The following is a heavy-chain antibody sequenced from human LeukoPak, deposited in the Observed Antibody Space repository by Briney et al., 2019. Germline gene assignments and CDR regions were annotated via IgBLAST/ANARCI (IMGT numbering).Heavy chain of an antibody. D-gene: IGHD5-18*01. CDR2: ISGGGGST. CDR3: AKDLSNSHRYYFDY. V-gene: IGHV3-23*01. Sequence: GGSLRLPCAASGFGFSNYAMNWVRQAPGKGLEWVSSISGGGGSTYYADSVKGRFTISRDNSRNTLSLQMNSLRVEDTAVYYCAKDLSNSHRYYFDYWGQGTLVTVSS. J-gene: IGHJ4*02. CDR1: GFGFSNYA.